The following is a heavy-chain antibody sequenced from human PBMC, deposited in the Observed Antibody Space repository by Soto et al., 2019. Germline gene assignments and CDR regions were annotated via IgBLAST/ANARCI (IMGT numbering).Heavy chain of an antibody. CDR2: IHDTGRT. V-gene: IGHV4-4*07. J-gene: IGHJ4*02. CDR1: GDSLSTYY. CDR3: SRESVSGTYRVGS. Sequence: QVQLQESGPGLVRPSETLSLTCTFSGDSLSTYYWSWIRQPAGERLEWIGRIHDTGRTNYHPSLKSRGTMSLDTAKNQVSLRVNSVTASDTSVYYCSRESVSGTYRVGSWCPGTLVTGSS. D-gene: IGHD3-16*01.